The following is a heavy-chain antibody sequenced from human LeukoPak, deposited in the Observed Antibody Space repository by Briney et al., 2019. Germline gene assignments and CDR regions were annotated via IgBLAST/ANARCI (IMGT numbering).Heavy chain of an antibody. J-gene: IGHJ4*02. Sequence: SEKVSCKASGFTFTSSAVQWVRQARGQRLEWIGWIVVGSGNTNYAQKFQERVTITRDMSTSTAYMELSSLRSEDTAVYYCAASPDYYDSSGYSYYFDYWGQGTLVTVSS. V-gene: IGHV1-58*01. CDR2: IVVGSGNT. CDR3: AASPDYYDSSGYSYYFDY. CDR1: GFTFTSSA. D-gene: IGHD3-22*01.